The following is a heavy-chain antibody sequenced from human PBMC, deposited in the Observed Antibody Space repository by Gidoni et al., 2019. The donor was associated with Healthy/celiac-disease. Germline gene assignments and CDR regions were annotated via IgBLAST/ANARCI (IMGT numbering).Heavy chain of an antibody. D-gene: IGHD3-10*01. V-gene: IGHV4-31*03. CDR1: GGSISGGGYC. J-gene: IGHJ5*02. CDR2: IYYSGST. CDR3: AGVDRITRVRGVHNWFDP. Sequence: QVQLQEWGPGLVKPAQTLSPTCTVSGGSISGGGYCWSWIRQHPGKGLEWIGYIYYSGSTYYYPSLKSRVTISVDTSKNLFSLKLSSVTAADTAVDYCAGVDRITRVRGVHNWFDPWGQGTLVTVSS.